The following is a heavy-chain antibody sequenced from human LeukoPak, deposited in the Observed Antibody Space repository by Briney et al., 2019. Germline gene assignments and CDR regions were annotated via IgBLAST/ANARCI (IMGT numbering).Heavy chain of an antibody. V-gene: IGHV3-30*18. CDR3: AKSMTLQWRGFFDL. Sequence: PGGSLRLSCAASGFTFSNYGMHWVRQAPGKGLEWVAIISFDGSNKYYADSVKGRFTISRDNSKNTLYLQKNSLRADDTAIYYCAKSMTLQWRGFFDLWGRGTHVTVSS. CDR1: GFTFSNYG. J-gene: IGHJ2*01. D-gene: IGHD6-19*01. CDR2: ISFDGSNK.